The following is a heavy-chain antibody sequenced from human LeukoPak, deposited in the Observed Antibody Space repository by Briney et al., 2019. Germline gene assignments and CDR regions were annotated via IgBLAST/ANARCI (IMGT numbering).Heavy chain of an antibody. Sequence: PGGSLRLSCAASGFIFSSYGMSWVRQAPGKGLEWVSAISGSGGSTYYADSVKGRFTISRDNSKNTLYLQMNSLRAEDTAVYYCARDIGYYYDSSGLDYWGQGTLVTVSS. CDR3: ARDIGYYYDSSGLDY. V-gene: IGHV3-23*01. CDR1: GFIFSSYG. CDR2: ISGSGGST. J-gene: IGHJ4*02. D-gene: IGHD3-22*01.